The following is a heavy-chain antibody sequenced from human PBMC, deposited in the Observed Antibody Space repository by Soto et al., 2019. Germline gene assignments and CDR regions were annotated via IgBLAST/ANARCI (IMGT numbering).Heavy chain of an antibody. J-gene: IGHJ4*02. V-gene: IGHV4-59*11. D-gene: IGHD3-3*01. CDR1: GASISTQS. CDR2: LYYSGTT. CDR3: ARGLSWSPYFES. Sequence: SETLSLTCTVSGASISTQSWNWIRQAPGKGLEWIGYLYYSGTTNYNPSLKSRVTISADTSKNQVSLKLTSVTAADTAVYFCARGLSWSPYFESWGQGILVTVS.